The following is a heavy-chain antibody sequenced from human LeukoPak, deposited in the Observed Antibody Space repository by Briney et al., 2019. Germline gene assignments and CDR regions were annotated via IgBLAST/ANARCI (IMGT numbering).Heavy chain of an antibody. CDR1: GFTFSSYS. Sequence: GGSLRLSCAASGFTFSSYSMNWVRQAPGKGLEWVSSISSSSSYIYYADSVKGRFTISRDNAKNSLYLQMNSLRAEDTAVYYCARVYLPHYYYYYMDVWGKGTTVTVSS. CDR2: ISSSSSYI. J-gene: IGHJ6*03. CDR3: ARVYLPHYYYYYMDV. D-gene: IGHD2-2*01. V-gene: IGHV3-21*01.